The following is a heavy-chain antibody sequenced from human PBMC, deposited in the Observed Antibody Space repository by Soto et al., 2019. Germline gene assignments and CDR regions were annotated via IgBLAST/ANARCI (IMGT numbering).Heavy chain of an antibody. Sequence: QCQLVQPGVDVKKPGASVKVSCSASGNTFTNFGVTWVRQAPGQGFEWMGWISPYTGDPSYAQKFQGRVTMTIDTSTSTAYLDLRSLTSDDTAVYYCARVIPGAEAWFHPWGQGTLVTVSS. V-gene: IGHV1-18*01. CDR2: ISPYTGDP. D-gene: IGHD2-2*01. CDR3: ARVIPGAEAWFHP. J-gene: IGHJ5*02. CDR1: GNTFTNFG.